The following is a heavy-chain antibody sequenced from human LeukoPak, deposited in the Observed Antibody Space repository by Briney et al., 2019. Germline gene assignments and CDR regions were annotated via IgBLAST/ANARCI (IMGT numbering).Heavy chain of an antibody. J-gene: IGHJ4*02. CDR3: AREVTKGASFDY. CDR1: GYTFTSYY. Sequence: ASVKVSCEASGYTFTSYYMHWVRQAPGQGLEWMGIINPSGGSTSYAQKFQGRVTMTRDTSTSTVYMELSSLRSEDTAVYYCAREVTKGASFDYWGQGTLVTVSS. V-gene: IGHV1-46*01. CDR2: INPSGGST.